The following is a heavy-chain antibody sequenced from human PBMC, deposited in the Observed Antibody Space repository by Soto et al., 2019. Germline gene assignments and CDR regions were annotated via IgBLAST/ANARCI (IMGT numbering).Heavy chain of an antibody. Sequence: GGSLRLSCAASGFTFSSYSMNWVRQAPGKGLEWVSSISSSSSYIYYADSVKGRFTISRDNAKNSLYLQMNSLRAEDTAVYYCARDRITMIVPGPANYYYYGMDVWGQGTTVTVSS. CDR3: ARDRITMIVPGPANYYYYGMDV. J-gene: IGHJ6*02. V-gene: IGHV3-21*01. CDR2: ISSSSSYI. CDR1: GFTFSSYS. D-gene: IGHD3-22*01.